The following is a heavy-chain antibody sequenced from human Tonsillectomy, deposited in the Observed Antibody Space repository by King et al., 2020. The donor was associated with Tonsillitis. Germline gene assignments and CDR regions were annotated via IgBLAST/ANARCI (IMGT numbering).Heavy chain of an antibody. CDR2: ISGSSSYI. D-gene: IGHD3-10*01. CDR3: ATDMVRGLITYYFYGMDV. J-gene: IGHJ6*02. CDR1: GFIFSSYS. V-gene: IGHV3-21*01. Sequence: EVQLVESGGGLVKPGGSLRLSCAASGFIFSSYSMNWVRQAPGKGLEWVSSISGSSSYIYYADSVKGRFTISRDNAKNSLYLQMNSLRAEDTAVYYCATDMVRGLITYYFYGMDVWGQGTTVTVSS.